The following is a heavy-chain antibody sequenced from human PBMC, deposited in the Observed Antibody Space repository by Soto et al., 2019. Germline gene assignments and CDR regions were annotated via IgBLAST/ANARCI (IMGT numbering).Heavy chain of an antibody. CDR1: GYTFTGNY. Sequence: QVQLVQSGAEVKKPGASVKVSCKVSGYTFTGNYMHWMRQAPGQGPEWMGWINPRNGDTDYAQKFQARVSITRDTSISLAYMDLSRLTSDDTAIYFCVRGGGVDVVTPTRIVFDYWGQGTLLTVSS. J-gene: IGHJ4*02. D-gene: IGHD2-21*02. CDR2: INPRNGDT. V-gene: IGHV1-2*02. CDR3: VRGGGVDVVTPTRIVFDY.